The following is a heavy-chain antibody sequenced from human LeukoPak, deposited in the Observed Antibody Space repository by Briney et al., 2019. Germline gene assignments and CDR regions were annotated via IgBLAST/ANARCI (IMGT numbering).Heavy chain of an antibody. CDR1: GYTFTGYY. D-gene: IGHD1-20*01. V-gene: IGHV1-2*06. CDR2: INPNSGGT. J-gene: IGHJ4*02. Sequence: ASVKVSCKASGYTFTGYYMHWVRQAPGQGLERMGRINPNSGGTNYAQKFQGRVTMTRDTSISTAYMELSRLRSDDTAVYYCATLITGTMYYFDSWGQGTLVTVSS. CDR3: ATLITGTMYYFDS.